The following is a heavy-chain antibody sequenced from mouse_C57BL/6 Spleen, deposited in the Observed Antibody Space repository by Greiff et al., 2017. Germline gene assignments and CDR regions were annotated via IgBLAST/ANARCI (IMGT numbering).Heavy chain of an antibody. CDR3: GEEYYGSSYGDY. CDR2: IYPGSGNT. V-gene: IGHV1-84*01. J-gene: IGHJ2*01. CDR1: GYTFTDYY. Sequence: VQLQQSGPELVKPGASVKISCTASGYTFTDYYINWVKQRPGQGLEWIGWIYPGSGNTKYNEKFKGKATLTVNTSSSTAYMQLRSLTSEDSADYVCGEEYYGSSYGDYWGQGTTLTVSS. D-gene: IGHD1-1*01.